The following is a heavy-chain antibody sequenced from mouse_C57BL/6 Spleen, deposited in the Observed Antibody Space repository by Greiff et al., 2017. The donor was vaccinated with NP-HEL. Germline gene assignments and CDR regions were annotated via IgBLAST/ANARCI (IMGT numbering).Heavy chain of an antibody. CDR1: GYTFTSYW. CDR2: IDPSDSYT. D-gene: IGHD2-2*01. V-gene: IGHV1-69*01. Sequence: QVQLQQPGAELVMPGASVKLSCKASGYTFTSYWMHWVKQRPGQGLEWIGEIDPSDSYTNYNQKFKGKSTLTVDKSSSKAYMQLSSLTSEDSAVYYCARWDSGYPKAMDYWGQGTSVTVSS. J-gene: IGHJ4*01. CDR3: ARWDSGYPKAMDY.